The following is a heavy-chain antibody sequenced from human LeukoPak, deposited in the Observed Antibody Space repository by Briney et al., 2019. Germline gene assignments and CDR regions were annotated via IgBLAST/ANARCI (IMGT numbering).Heavy chain of an antibody. Sequence: PSETLSLTCTVSGGSIDRSSYYWGWLRQPPGTGLEWIGSIYYSGNTYYNSSLKSRITISVNTTKNQVALKLSSVTAADTAVYYCARITKYYYDSSAGDYWGQGTLVTVSS. CDR3: ARITKYYYDSSAGDY. CDR1: GGSIDRSSYY. CDR2: IYYSGNT. D-gene: IGHD3-22*01. V-gene: IGHV4-39*01. J-gene: IGHJ4*02.